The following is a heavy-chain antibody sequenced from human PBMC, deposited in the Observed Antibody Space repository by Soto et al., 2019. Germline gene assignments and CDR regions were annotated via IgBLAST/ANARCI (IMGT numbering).Heavy chain of an antibody. CDR2: TYYRSKWYA. D-gene: IGHD6-19*01. CDR1: GVSVTSNSAA. J-gene: IGHJ3*02. Sequence: SETLSLTCAISGVSVTSNSAAWNWLRQSPSRGLEWLGRTYYRSKWYADYAVSVESPITINPNTSKNQFSLQLNSVTPEVTAVYYCARDEQWVFMVPGSFDIWGQGTMVTVSS. CDR3: ARDEQWVFMVPGSFDI. V-gene: IGHV6-1*01.